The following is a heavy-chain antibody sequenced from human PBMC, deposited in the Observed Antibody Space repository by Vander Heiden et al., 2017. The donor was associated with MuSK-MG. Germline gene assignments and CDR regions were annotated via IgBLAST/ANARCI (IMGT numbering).Heavy chain of an antibody. CDR2: IIPILGIA. V-gene: IGHV1-69*10. CDR1: GGTFSSYA. D-gene: IGHD4-17*01. J-gene: IGHJ2*01. Sequence: QVQLVQSGAEVKKPGSSVKVSCKASGGTFSSYAISWVRQAPGQGLEWMGGIIPILGIANYAQKFHGRVTITADKSTSTAYMELSSLRSDDTPVYYCASWVLDYVDFREHWYFDLWGGGPMVAVYS. CDR3: ASWVLDYVDFREHWYFDL.